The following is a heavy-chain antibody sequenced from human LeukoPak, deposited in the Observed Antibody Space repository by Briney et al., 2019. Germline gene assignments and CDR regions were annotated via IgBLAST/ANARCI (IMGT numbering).Heavy chain of an antibody. CDR1: GFTVDSNY. D-gene: IGHD3-22*01. V-gene: IGHV3-66*03. J-gene: IGHJ4*02. CDR3: AREGVYDSSGFDC. Sequence: PGGSLRLSCAASGFTVDSNYMSWVRQAPGKGLEWVSVTYSSGNTYYRDSVKGRFTISRDRSKNTLYLQMNSLNSEDTAVYYCAREGVYDSSGFDCWGQETLVTVSS. CDR2: TYSSGNT.